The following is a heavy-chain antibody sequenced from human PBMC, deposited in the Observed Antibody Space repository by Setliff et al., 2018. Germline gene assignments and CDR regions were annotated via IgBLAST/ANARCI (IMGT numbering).Heavy chain of an antibody. CDR3: AKARYCSGTSCAFDD. D-gene: IGHD2-2*01. Sequence: PGGSLRLSCVVSGFTFNNYAMTWVRQAPGKGLEWVSSISGSGSTTFYADSVKGRFTISRDNSKDTVYLQMSSLRAEDTAVYYCAKARYCSGTSCAFDDWGQGTLVTVSS. J-gene: IGHJ4*02. CDR2: ISGSGSTT. V-gene: IGHV3-23*01. CDR1: GFTFNNYA.